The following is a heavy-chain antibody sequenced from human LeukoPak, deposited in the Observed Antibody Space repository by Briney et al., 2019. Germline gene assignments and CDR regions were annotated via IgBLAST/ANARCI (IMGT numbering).Heavy chain of an antibody. CDR1: GFTFSSYW. D-gene: IGHD3-10*01. J-gene: IGHJ6*04. CDR3: EREERQRITMVGGVLKYYYYYGMDV. CDR2: IKQDGREK. Sequence: GGSLRLSCAPSGFTFSSYWMSWVRQAPGKGREWVANIKQDGREKYYVDSVKGRFTISRDNAKNSLYLQMNSLRAEDTAGYYCEREERQRITMVGGVLKYYYYYGMDVWGKGTTVTVSS. V-gene: IGHV3-7*01.